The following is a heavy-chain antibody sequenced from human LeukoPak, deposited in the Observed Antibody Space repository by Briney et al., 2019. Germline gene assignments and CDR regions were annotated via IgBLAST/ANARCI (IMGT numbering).Heavy chain of an antibody. CDR2: IYYTGST. J-gene: IGHJ2*01. D-gene: IGHD4-23*01. CDR3: ARRADYGGQDWYFDL. Sequence: SETLSLTCTVSDGSISGYYWSWIRQPPGKGLEWIGYIYYTGSTKYNPSLNSRVTISTDKSNDHFSLKLSSVTAADTAAYYCARRADYGGQDWYFDLWGRGTLVTVSS. V-gene: IGHV4-59*08. CDR1: DGSISGYY.